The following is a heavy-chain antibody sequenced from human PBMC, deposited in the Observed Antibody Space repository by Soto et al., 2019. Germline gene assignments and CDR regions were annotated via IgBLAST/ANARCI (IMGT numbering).Heavy chain of an antibody. CDR3: ARIHHPVRGGKYGMDV. CDR1: GGSISSNY. J-gene: IGHJ6*02. V-gene: IGHV4-59*01. CDR2: MYQCGST. Sequence: QVELQESGPGLVKPSETLSLTCSVSGGSISSNYWSWVRQPPGKGLEWIGFMYQCGSTSYNPSLKSRVTISEDSANNHYSLKITSVTAADTAVYFCARIHHPVRGGKYGMDVWGQGTTVTVSS. D-gene: IGHD3-16*01.